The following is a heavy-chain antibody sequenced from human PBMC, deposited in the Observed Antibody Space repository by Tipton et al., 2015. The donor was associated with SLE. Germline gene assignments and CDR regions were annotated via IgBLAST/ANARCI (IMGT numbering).Heavy chain of an antibody. J-gene: IGHJ6*03. CDR2: IHHSGST. D-gene: IGHD6-25*01. CDR3: AREGADSSGWNYYFLSMDV. CDR1: GGSINSSNW. Sequence: TLSLTYAVSGGSINSSNWWSWVRQPPGKGLEWIGEIHHSGSTYYNPSLKSRVTTSVDKSKNQFSLNLTSVTAADTAVYYCAREGADSSGWNYYFLSMDVWGKGTTVTVSS. V-gene: IGHV4-4*02.